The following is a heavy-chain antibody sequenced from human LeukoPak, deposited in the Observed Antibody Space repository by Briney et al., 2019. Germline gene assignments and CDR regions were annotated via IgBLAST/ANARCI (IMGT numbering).Heavy chain of an antibody. Sequence: GGSLRLSCAASGFTFSSYAMHWVRQAPGKGLEYISSISSYGGSTNYANSVKGIFTISRDNPKNTLFLQMGSLRAEDMAVYYCARGGYENYYYYGMDVWGQGTTVTVSS. CDR1: GFTFSSYA. CDR2: ISSYGGST. CDR3: ARGGYENYYYYGMDV. D-gene: IGHD5-12*01. V-gene: IGHV3-64*01. J-gene: IGHJ6*02.